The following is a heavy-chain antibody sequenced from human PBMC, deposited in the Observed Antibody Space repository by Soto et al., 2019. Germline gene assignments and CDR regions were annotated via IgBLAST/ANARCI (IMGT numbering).Heavy chain of an antibody. CDR3: ARELLEWEAFDI. D-gene: IGHD1-26*01. J-gene: IGHJ3*02. V-gene: IGHV3-33*01. Sequence: QVQLVESGGGVVQPGRSLRLSCAASGFTFSSYGMHWVRQAPGKGLEWVAVIWYDGSNKYYADSVKGRFTISRDNSKNTLYMQSNSLRAEDTAVYYCARELLEWEAFDIWGQGTMVTVSS. CDR2: IWYDGSNK. CDR1: GFTFSSYG.